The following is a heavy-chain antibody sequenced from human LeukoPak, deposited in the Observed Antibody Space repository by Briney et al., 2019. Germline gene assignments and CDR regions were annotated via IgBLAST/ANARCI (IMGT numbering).Heavy chain of an antibody. V-gene: IGHV3-48*02. CDR2: ISSSSNTI. D-gene: IGHD5-24*01. CDR1: GFTFGDYA. Sequence: GGSLRLSCTASGFTFGDYAMNWVRQAPGKGLEWVSYISSSSNTIYYADSVKGRFTISRDNAKNSLFLQMNSLRDEDTAVYYCARASFQRWLQLGGDWGQGTLVTVSS. J-gene: IGHJ4*02. CDR3: ARASFQRWLQLGGD.